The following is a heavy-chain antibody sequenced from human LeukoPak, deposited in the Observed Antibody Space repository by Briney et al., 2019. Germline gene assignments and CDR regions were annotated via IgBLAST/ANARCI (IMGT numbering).Heavy chain of an antibody. CDR2: IYHSGST. D-gene: IGHD6-6*01. Sequence: SETLSLTCAVSGYSISSGYYWGWIRQPPGKGLEWIGSIYHSGSTYYNPSLKSRVTISVDTSKNQFSLKLSSVTAADTAVYHCARRPVPDPEYSSSVDYWGQGTLVTVSS. CDR1: GYSISSGYY. CDR3: ARRPVPDPEYSSSVDY. V-gene: IGHV4-38-2*01. J-gene: IGHJ4*02.